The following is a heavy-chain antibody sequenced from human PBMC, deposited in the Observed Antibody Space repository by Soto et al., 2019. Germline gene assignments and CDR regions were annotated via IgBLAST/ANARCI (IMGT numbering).Heavy chain of an antibody. CDR3: ASSSPPGGSYYYYYGMDA. CDR1: GGSISSYY. J-gene: IGHJ6*02. V-gene: IGHV4-59*01. Sequence: PSETLSLTCTVSGGSISSYYWSWIRQPPGKGLEWIGYIYYSGSTNYNPSLKSRVTISVDTSKNQFSLKLSSVTAADTAVYYCASSSPPGGSYYYYYGMDAWGQGTTVTVTS. CDR2: IYYSGST. D-gene: IGHD6-13*01.